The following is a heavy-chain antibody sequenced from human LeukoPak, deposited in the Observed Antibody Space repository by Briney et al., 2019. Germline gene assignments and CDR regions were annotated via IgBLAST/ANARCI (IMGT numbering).Heavy chain of an antibody. J-gene: IGHJ6*04. Sequence: PGRSLRLSCAASGFTFSSYAMHWVRQAPGKGLEWVAVISYDGSNKYYADSVKGRFTISRDNSKNTLYLQMNSLRAKDTAVYYCARRPVYYYYGMDVWGKGTTVTVSS. CDR2: ISYDGSNK. V-gene: IGHV3-30*04. CDR1: GFTFSSYA. CDR3: ARRPVYYYYGMDV.